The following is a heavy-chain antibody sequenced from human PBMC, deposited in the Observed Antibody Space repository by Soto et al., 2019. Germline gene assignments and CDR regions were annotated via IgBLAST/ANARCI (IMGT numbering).Heavy chain of an antibody. D-gene: IGHD1-1*01. V-gene: IGHV1-24*01. CDR1: GHTLTELS. Sequence: QVQLVQSGAEVKKPGASVKVSCKVSGHTLTELSMHWVRLAPGKGLEWMGGFDPEDGETISAQKFQGRVPMTEDTSTVATYLELSSLRSEVTAVYNCAAGGTRWLHSPVDYWGQGTLVTISS. J-gene: IGHJ4*02. CDR2: FDPEDGET. CDR3: AAGGTRWLHSPVDY.